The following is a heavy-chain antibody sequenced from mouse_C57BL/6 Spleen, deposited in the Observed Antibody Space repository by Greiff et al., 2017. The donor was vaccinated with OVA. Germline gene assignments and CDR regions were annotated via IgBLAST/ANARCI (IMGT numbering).Heavy chain of an antibody. CDR2: ISSGSSTI. J-gene: IGHJ4*01. D-gene: IGHD2-13*01. CDR3: ARPMVTPSPGWLGY. V-gene: IGHV5-17*01. Sequence: DVMLVESGGGLVKPGGSLKLSCAASGFTFSDYGMHWVRQAPEKGLEWVAYISSGSSTIYYADKVKGRITISRDNAKNTLFLQMTSLRSEDTAMYYCARPMVTPSPGWLGYWGQGTSVTVSS. CDR1: GFTFSDYG.